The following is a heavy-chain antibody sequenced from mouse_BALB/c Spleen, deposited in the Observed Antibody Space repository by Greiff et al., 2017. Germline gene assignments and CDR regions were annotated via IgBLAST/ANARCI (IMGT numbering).Heavy chain of an antibody. J-gene: IGHJ4*01. CDR2: IDPENGDT. CDR3: TYGNPYAMDY. CDR1: GFNIKDYY. V-gene: IGHV14-4*02. D-gene: IGHD2-1*01. Sequence: EVKLMESGAELVKPGASVKLSCKASGFNIKDYYMHWVKQRPEQGLEWIGWIDPENGDTEYAPKFQGKATMTADTSSNTAYLQLSSLTSEDTAVYYCTYGNPYAMDYWGQGTSVTVSS.